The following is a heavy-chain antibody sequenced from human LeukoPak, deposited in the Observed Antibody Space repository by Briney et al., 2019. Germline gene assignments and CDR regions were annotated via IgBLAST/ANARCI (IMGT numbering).Heavy chain of an antibody. CDR3: ATRFSEQS. CDR2: IYSGGTT. D-gene: IGHD3-3*01. V-gene: IGHV3-66*02. J-gene: IGHJ4*02. Sequence: GGSLRLPCAASGFTVSGNYMSWVRQFPGKGLEWVSVIYSGGTTNYADSVKGRFTISRDYSKNTLYLQMNSLSPEDTAVYYCATRFSEQSWGQGTLVTVSS. CDR1: GFTVSGNY.